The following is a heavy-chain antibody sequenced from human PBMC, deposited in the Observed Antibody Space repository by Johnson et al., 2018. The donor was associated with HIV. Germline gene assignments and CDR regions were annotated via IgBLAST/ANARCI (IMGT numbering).Heavy chain of an antibody. V-gene: IGHV3-30*14. CDR2: ISYDGSNK. J-gene: IGHJ3*01. CDR1: GFTFSSYA. CDR3: ARDPRGGSIYGPDGFDF. Sequence: QVHLVESGGGVVQPGRSLRLSCAASGFTFSSYAMHRVRQAPGKGLEWVAVISYDGSNKYYADSVKGRFTISRDNSKNTLYLQMHSLRIEDTAVYYCARDPRGGSIYGPDGFDFWGQGTMVTVSS. D-gene: IGHD2-2*02.